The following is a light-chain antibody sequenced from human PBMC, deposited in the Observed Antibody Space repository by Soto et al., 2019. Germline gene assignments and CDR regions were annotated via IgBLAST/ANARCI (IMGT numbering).Light chain of an antibody. V-gene: IGKV1-8*01. CDR2: AAS. Sequence: AIRMTQSPSSFSSSTGDRVTITCRASQGISSYLAWYQQKPGKAPKLLIYAASTWQSGVPSRFIGSGSGTDFTLTISCLQSEDFATYYCQQYYSSPHTFGGGTKVEIK. CDR1: QGISSY. J-gene: IGKJ4*01. CDR3: QQYYSSPHT.